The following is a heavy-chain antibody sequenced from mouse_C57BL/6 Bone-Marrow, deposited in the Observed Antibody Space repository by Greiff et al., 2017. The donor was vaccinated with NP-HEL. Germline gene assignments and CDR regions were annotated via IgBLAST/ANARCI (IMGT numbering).Heavy chain of an antibody. D-gene: IGHD2-4*01. CDR1: GYTFTSYG. CDR2: IYPRSGNT. V-gene: IGHV1-81*01. J-gene: IGHJ1*03. Sequence: VQGVESGAELARPGASVKLSCKASGYTFTSYGISWVKQRTGQGLEWIGEIYPRSGNTYYNEKFKGKATLTADKSSSTAYMELRSLPSEDYAVDFCARSDYDGYFDGWGTGTTVTVSS. CDR3: ARSDYDGYFDG.